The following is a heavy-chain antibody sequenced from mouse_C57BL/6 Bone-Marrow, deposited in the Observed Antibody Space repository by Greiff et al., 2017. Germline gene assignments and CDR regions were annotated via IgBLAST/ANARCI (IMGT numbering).Heavy chain of an antibody. V-gene: IGHV11-2*01. Sequence: EVKLVETGGGLVQPGGSRGLSCEGSGFTFSGFWMSWVRQTPGKTLEWIGDINSDGSAINYAPSIKDRFSILRDNDKSTLYLQMDNVRSKATATYFCMRYGNYWYFDVWGTGTTVTVSS. D-gene: IGHD2-1*01. CDR3: MRYGNYWYFDV. CDR1: GFTFSGFW. J-gene: IGHJ1*03. CDR2: INSDGSAI.